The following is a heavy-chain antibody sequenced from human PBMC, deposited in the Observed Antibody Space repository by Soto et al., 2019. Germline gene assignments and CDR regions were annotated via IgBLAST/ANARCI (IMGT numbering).Heavy chain of an antibody. CDR2: INSGGSLI. CDR3: ARETSFGQSATIVGEF. CDR1: GFRFNEYE. Sequence: PGGSLRLSCVGSGFRFNEYEINWVRQAPGKGLEWIAYINSGGSLIYYAASVKGRFTISRDNYRNSVYLQMNSLRADDTAVYYCARETSFGQSATIVGEFWGQGTLVTVSS. J-gene: IGHJ4*02. D-gene: IGHD3-3*01. V-gene: IGHV3-48*03.